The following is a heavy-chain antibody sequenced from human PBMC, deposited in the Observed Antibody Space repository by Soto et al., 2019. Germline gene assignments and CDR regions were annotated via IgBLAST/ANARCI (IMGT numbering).Heavy chain of an antibody. CDR1: GFSLRTTGVG. Sequence: QITLKESGPTLLKPTQTLTLTCTYSGFSLRTTGVGVGWIRQPPGKALEWLGIIYWNDDKRYSPSLKSRFTLTSDISKSQVVLTMTNMDPVDTGTYYCAHTWGLPFDYWGQGTRVIVSS. CDR3: AHTWGLPFDY. CDR2: IYWNDDK. J-gene: IGHJ4*02. V-gene: IGHV2-5*01. D-gene: IGHD3-16*01.